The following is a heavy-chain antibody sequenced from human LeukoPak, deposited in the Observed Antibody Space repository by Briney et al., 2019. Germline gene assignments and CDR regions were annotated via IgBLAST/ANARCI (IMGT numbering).Heavy chain of an antibody. CDR3: AELGITMIGGV. J-gene: IGHJ6*04. CDR2: INWNSDST. V-gene: IGHV3-9*01. CDR1: GFTFDDYA. D-gene: IGHD3-10*02. Sequence: GGSLRLSCAVSGFTFDDYAMHWVRQVPGKGLEWVSGINWNSDSTYYADSVKGRFTISRDNAKNSLYLQMNSLRAEDTAVYYCAELGITMIGGVWGKGTTVTISS.